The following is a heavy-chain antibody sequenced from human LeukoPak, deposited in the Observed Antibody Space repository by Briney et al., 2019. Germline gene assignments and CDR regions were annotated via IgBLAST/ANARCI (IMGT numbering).Heavy chain of an antibody. J-gene: IGHJ5*02. CDR3: ARVLDYYDSSGYCGP. CDR1: GFTVSSNY. V-gene: IGHV3-53*01. CDR2: IYSGGST. D-gene: IGHD3-22*01. Sequence: GGSLRLSCAASGFTVSSNYMSWVRQAPGKGLEWVSVIYSGGSTYYADSVKGRFTISRDNSKNTLYLQMNSLRAEDTAVYYCARVLDYYDSSGYCGPWGQGTLVTVSS.